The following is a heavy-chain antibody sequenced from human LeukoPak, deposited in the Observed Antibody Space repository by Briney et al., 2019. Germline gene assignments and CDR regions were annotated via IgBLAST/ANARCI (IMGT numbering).Heavy chain of an antibody. D-gene: IGHD3-22*01. CDR2: IYTSGST. J-gene: IGHJ6*02. CDR1: GASIRSSY. CDR3: ARHHYDALYGMDV. Sequence: SETLSLTCTVSGASIRSSYWSWIRQPAGKGLEWIGRIYTSGSTNYNPSLKSRVTISVDKSKNQFSVKLSSVTAADTAVYYCARHHYDALYGMDVWGQGTTVTVSS. V-gene: IGHV4-4*07.